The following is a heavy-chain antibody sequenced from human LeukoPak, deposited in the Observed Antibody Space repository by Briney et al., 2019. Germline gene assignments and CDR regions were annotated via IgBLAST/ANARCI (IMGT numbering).Heavy chain of an antibody. CDR1: GFTFSSYA. CDR2: IYSSDAT. CDR3: ARDLHYAFDI. V-gene: IGHV3-48*02. Sequence: GGSLRLSCAASGFTFSSYAMSWVRQAPGKGLEWVSHIYSSDATYADSVKGRFSISRDNAKNSLFLQMNSLRDEDTAVYYCARDLHYAFDIWGQGTMVTVSS. D-gene: IGHD3-10*01. J-gene: IGHJ3*02.